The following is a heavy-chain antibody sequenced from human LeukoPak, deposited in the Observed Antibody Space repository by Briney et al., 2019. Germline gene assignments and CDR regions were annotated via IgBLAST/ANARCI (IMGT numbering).Heavy chain of an antibody. CDR1: GYSFTSNW. CDR3: ARGGSIAAAAFNWFDP. J-gene: IGHJ5*02. D-gene: IGHD6-13*01. Sequence: GESLKISCETSGYSFTSNWIAWVRQKPGKGLEWMGIIYPGDSETRYSPSFQGQVTISVDKSVRSAYLSWSSLKASDTAMYYCARGGSIAAAAFNWFDPWGQGTLVTVSS. V-gene: IGHV5-51*01. CDR2: IYPGDSET.